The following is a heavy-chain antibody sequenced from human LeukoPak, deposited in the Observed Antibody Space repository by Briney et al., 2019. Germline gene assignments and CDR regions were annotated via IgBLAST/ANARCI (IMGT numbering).Heavy chain of an antibody. CDR3: ARVFSDFGAKKMDI. J-gene: IGHJ3*02. CDR2: IYHSGST. CDR1: GGSISSGGYY. D-gene: IGHD3-3*01. Sequence: SQTLSLTCTVSGGSISSGGYYWSWIRQPPGKGLEWIGYIYHSGSTYYNPSLKSRVTISVDRSKNQFSLKLSSVTAADTAVYYCARVFSDFGAKKMDIWGQGTMVTVSS. V-gene: IGHV4-30-2*01.